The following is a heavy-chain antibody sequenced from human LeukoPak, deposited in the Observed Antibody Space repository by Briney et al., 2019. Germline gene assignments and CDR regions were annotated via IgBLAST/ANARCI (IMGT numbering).Heavy chain of an antibody. D-gene: IGHD5-18*01. J-gene: IGHJ1*01. Sequence: GGSLRLSCAASGFTFNNYAMSWVRQAPGKGLEWVSGISGSGASIFSADSVKGRFTISRDISKNTLYLQMDSLRAEDAAIYYCANHGRPSYRMDTPIIYWGQGTRVTVS. V-gene: IGHV3-23*01. CDR2: ISGSGASI. CDR1: GFTFNNYA. CDR3: ANHGRPSYRMDTPIIY.